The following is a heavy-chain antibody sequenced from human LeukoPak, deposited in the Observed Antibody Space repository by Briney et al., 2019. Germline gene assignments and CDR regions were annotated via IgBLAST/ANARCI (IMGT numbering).Heavy chain of an antibody. CDR1: GGSVSSGDYY. V-gene: IGHV4-30-4*01. D-gene: IGHD3-22*01. CDR2: IYYTGST. CDR3: ARWTDYYDSSGYYRYNSFDP. J-gene: IGHJ5*02. Sequence: PSQTLSLTCTVSGGSVSSGDYYWSWIRQPPGKGLEWIGYIYYTGSTYYNPSLKSRVTISVDTSKNQFSLKLSSVTAADTAVYYCARWTDYYDSSGYYRYNSFDPWGQGTLVTVSS.